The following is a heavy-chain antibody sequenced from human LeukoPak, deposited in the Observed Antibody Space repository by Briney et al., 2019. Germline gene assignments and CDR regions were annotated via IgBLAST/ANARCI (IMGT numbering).Heavy chain of an antibody. V-gene: IGHV3-21*04. D-gene: IGHD6-13*01. Sequence: GGSLRLSCAASGFTFSSYSMNWVRQAPGKGLEWVSSISSSSSYIYYADSVKGRFTISRDNAKNSLYLQMNSLRAEDTAVYYCARSLGPYSSSWFDYWGQGTLVTVSS. CDR2: ISSSSSYI. CDR1: GFTFSSYS. CDR3: ARSLGPYSSSWFDY. J-gene: IGHJ4*02.